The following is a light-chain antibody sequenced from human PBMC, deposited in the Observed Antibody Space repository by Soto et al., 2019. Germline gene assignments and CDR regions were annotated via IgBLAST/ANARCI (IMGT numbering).Light chain of an antibody. CDR2: EVN. CDR1: RSDIGTYNL. V-gene: IGLV2-23*02. CDR3: CSYAGSSTLYV. J-gene: IGLJ1*01. Sequence: QSVLTQPASVSGSPGQSITISCTGNRSDIGTYNLVSWYQQHPGKAPKLMIYEVNKRPSGVSDRFSGSKSGNTASLTISGLQAEDEADYYCCSYAGSSTLYVFGTGTKVTVL.